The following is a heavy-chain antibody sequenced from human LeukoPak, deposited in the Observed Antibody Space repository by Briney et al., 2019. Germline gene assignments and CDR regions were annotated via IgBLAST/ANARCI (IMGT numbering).Heavy chain of an antibody. V-gene: IGHV1-2*02. J-gene: IGHJ3*02. CDR3: ARADHNYWNAFDI. Sequence: GASVKVSCKASGYTFTGYYMHWVRQAPGQGLEWMGWINPDSGGTNYAQKFQGRVTMTRDTSISTAYMELSSLRSEDTAVYYCARADHNYWNAFDIWGQGTLVTVSS. D-gene: IGHD1-1*01. CDR1: GYTFTGYY. CDR2: INPDSGGT.